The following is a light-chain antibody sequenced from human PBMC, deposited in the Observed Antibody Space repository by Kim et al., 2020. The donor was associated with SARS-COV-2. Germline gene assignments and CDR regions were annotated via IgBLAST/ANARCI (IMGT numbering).Light chain of an antibody. CDR3: NSRDSSGNRV. CDR2: GKN. Sequence: SSELTQDPAVSVALGQTVRITCQGDSLRSYYASWYQQKPGQAPVLVIYGKNNWPSGIPDRFSGSSSGNTASLTITGAQAEDEADYYCNSRDSSGNRVFGG. CDR1: SLRSYY. J-gene: IGLJ2*01. V-gene: IGLV3-19*01.